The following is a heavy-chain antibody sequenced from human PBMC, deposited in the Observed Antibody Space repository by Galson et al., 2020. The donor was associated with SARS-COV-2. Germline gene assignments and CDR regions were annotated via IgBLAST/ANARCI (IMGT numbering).Heavy chain of an antibody. J-gene: IGHJ4*02. CDR3: ARAPMYYDFWSGYYQPRFNYFDY. CDR2: ISSSGSTI. Sequence: GGSLRLSCAASGFTFSDYYMSWIRQAPGKGLEWVSYISSSGSTIYYADSVKGRFTISRDNAKNSLYLQMNSLRAEDTAVYYCARAPMYYDFWSGYYQPRFNYFDYWGQGTLVTVSS. CDR1: GFTFSDYY. D-gene: IGHD3-3*01. V-gene: IGHV3-11*01.